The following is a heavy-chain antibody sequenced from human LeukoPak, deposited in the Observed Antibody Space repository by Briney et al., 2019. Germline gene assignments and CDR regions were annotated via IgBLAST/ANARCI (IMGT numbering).Heavy chain of an antibody. CDR2: INPSGGST. V-gene: IGHV1-46*01. D-gene: IGHD1-26*01. J-gene: IGHJ4*02. Sequence: ASVKVSCKASGYNFTSYYIHWVRQAPGQGLEWMGIINPSGGSTSYAQKFQVRVTMTRDMSPSTVYMELSSLRSEDTAVYYCARQGRVGNNYLDSWGQGILVTVSS. CDR3: ARQGRVGNNYLDS. CDR1: GYNFTSYY.